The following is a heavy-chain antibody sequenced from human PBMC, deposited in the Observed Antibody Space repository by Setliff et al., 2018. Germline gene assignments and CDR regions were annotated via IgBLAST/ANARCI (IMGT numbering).Heavy chain of an antibody. V-gene: IGHV3-23*01. CDR2: ITDSGSKI. Sequence: AGGSLRLSCVGSDFTFSNSAMSWVRQAPGKGLEWVSTITDSGSKILYVDSVKGRFTISRDNSKNSLYLQMNSLRAEDTAVYYCARDQGSYGYRAFDFWGQGTLVTVSS. CDR3: ARDQGSYGYRAFDF. D-gene: IGHD5-18*01. CDR1: DFTFSNSA. J-gene: IGHJ4*02.